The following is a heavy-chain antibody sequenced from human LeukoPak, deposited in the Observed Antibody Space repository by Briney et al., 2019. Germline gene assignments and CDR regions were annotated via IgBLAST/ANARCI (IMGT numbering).Heavy chain of an antibody. CDR2: TSSDLNVK. CDR1: GFIFRNYV. J-gene: IGHJ4*02. CDR3: AREGYYGSGSPPSLYFDY. D-gene: IGHD3-10*01. Sequence: GGSLRLSCAASGFIFRNYVIHWVRQAPGKGLEWVAVTSSDLNVKLYADSVKGRFTISRDNSRSTLYLQMNSLRPEDTAIYYCAREGYYGSGSPPSLYFDYWGQGTLVTVSS. V-gene: IGHV3-30-3*01.